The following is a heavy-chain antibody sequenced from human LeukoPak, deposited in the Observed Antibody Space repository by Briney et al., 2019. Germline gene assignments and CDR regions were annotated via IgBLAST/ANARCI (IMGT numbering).Heavy chain of an antibody. Sequence: IGYIYHSGSTYYNPSLKSRVTISVDRSKNQFSLKLSSVTAADTAVYYCARGSSRDGDLDYWGQGTLVTVSS. J-gene: IGHJ4*02. CDR3: ARGSSRDGDLDY. D-gene: IGHD4-17*01. V-gene: IGHV4-30-2*01. CDR2: IYHSGST.